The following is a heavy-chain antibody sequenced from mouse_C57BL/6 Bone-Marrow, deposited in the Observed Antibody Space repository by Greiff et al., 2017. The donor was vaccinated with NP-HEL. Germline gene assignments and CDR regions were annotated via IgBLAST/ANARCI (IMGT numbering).Heavy chain of an antibody. CDR2: SRNKANDYTT. V-gene: IGHV7-1*01. Sequence: EVKLVESGGGLVQSGRSLRLSCATSGFTFSDFYMEWVRQAPGKGLEWIAASRNKANDYTTEYSASVKGRFIVSRDTSQSILYLQMNALRAEDTAIYYCARDPSPYAMDYWGQGTSVTVSS. CDR3: ARDPSPYAMDY. CDR1: GFTFSDFY. J-gene: IGHJ4*01. D-gene: IGHD2-10*02.